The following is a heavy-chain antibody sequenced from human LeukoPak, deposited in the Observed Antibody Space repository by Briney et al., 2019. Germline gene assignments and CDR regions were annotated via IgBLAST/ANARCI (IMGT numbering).Heavy chain of an antibody. CDR3: ARLTGWDNYYSYMDV. D-gene: IGHD6-19*01. V-gene: IGHV3-30*02. Sequence: PGGSLRLSCAASGFTFSSYGMYWVRQAPSKGPEWVASILYDGSNKFYLDSVKGRFTISRDNSRNTLYLQMNSLRAEDTAVYYCARLTGWDNYYSYMDVWGKGTTITVSS. J-gene: IGHJ6*03. CDR2: ILYDGSNK. CDR1: GFTFSSYG.